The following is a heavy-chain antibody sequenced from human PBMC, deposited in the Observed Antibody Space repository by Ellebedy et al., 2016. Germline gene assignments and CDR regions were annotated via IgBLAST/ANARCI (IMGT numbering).Heavy chain of an antibody. J-gene: IGHJ4*02. V-gene: IGHV3-21*06. CDR2: IDFSGTGT. Sequence: GESLKISCAASGFTFSIAGMTWVRQAPGKGLEWVATIDFSGTGTYYADSVKGRFIISRDNTKNSLFLQMNSLGVVGTAVYYCARSVVVTATLLDYWGQGTLVTVSS. CDR1: GFTFSIAG. D-gene: IGHD2-21*02. CDR3: ARSVVVTATLLDY.